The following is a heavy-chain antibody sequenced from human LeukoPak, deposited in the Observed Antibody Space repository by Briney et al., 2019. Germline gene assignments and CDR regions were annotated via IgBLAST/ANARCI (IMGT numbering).Heavy chain of an antibody. Sequence: SVKVSCKASGYTFTSYDINWVRQATGQGLEWMGWMNPNSGNTGYAQKFQGRVTITRNTSISTAYMELSSLRSEDTAVYYCARGPMGVPAAIDYYYYMDVWGKGTTVTVSS. CDR3: ARGPMGVPAAIDYYYYMDV. V-gene: IGHV1-8*03. CDR2: MNPNSGNT. J-gene: IGHJ6*03. D-gene: IGHD2-2*02. CDR1: GYTFTSYD.